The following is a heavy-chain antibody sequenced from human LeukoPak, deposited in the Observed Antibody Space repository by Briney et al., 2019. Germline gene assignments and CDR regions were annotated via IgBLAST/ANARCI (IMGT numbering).Heavy chain of an antibody. CDR3: ARDFCTGCNYYFYGMDV. CDR1: GFTFDDYV. V-gene: IGHV3-9*01. D-gene: IGHD2-2*01. Sequence: GGSLRLSCAAPGFTFDDYVMHWVRQAPGRGLEWVSGISRDSANIGYADSVKGRFTISRDNAKNSLYLQMNSLTTEDTALYYCARDFCTGCNYYFYGMDVWGRGTTVTVSS. J-gene: IGHJ6*02. CDR2: ISRDSANI.